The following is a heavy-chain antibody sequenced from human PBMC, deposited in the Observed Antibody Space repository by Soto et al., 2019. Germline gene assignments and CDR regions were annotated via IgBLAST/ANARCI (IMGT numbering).Heavy chain of an antibody. J-gene: IGHJ4*02. D-gene: IGHD2-15*01. CDR2: IGTAGDT. CDR1: GFTFSSYD. V-gene: IGHV3-13*01. Sequence: GGSLRLSCAASGFTFSSYDMHWVRQATGKGLEWVSAIGTAGDTYYPGSVKGRFTISRENAKNSLYLQMNSLRAGDTAVYYCARAGSESGFDYWGQGTLVTVSS. CDR3: ARAGSESGFDY.